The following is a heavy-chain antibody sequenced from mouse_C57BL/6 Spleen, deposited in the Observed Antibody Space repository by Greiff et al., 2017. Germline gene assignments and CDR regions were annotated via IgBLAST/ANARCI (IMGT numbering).Heavy chain of an antibody. V-gene: IGHV5-16*01. D-gene: IGHD3-2*02. Sequence: EVKVVESEGGLVQPGSSMKLSCTASGFTFSDYYMAWVRQVPEKGLEWVANINYDGSSTYYLDSLKSRFIISGDNAKNILYLQMSSLKSEDTATYYCARDHSSGSYYAMDYWGQGTSVTVSS. CDR3: ARDHSSGSYYAMDY. J-gene: IGHJ4*01. CDR2: INYDGSST. CDR1: GFTFSDYY.